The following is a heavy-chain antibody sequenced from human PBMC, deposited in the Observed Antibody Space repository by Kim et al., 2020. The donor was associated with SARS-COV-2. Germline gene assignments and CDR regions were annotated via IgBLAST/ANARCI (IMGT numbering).Heavy chain of an antibody. CDR3: VKVSIAALGADY. J-gene: IGHJ4*02. CDR1: GFTFSDFW. CDR2: IKQDGTEK. Sequence: GGSLRLSCAASGFTFSDFWMTWVRQAPGKGLEWVANIKQDGTEKFYVVSVKGRFTISRDNAENSLYLQMNNLRAEDTAIYYCVKVSIAALGADYWGQGTLVTVSS. D-gene: IGHD2-21*01. V-gene: IGHV3-7*03.